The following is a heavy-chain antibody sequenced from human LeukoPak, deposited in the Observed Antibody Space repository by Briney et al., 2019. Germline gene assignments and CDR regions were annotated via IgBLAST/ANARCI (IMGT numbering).Heavy chain of an antibody. CDR3: ARDFYYYDSSGYLAYFDL. J-gene: IGHJ2*01. V-gene: IGHV4-34*01. CDR2: INHSGST. Sequence: SETLSLTCAVYGGSFSGYYWSWIRQPPGKGLEWIGEINHSGSTNYNPSLKSRVTISVDKSKNQFSLKLSSVTAADTAVYYCARDFYYYDSSGYLAYFDLWGRGTLVTVSS. CDR1: GGSFSGYY. D-gene: IGHD3-22*01.